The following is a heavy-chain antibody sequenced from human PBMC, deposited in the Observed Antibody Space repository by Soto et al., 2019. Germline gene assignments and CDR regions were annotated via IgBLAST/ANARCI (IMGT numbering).Heavy chain of an antibody. CDR2: ISSSSSYI. V-gene: IGHV3-21*01. Sequence: PGGSLRLSCAASGFTFSSYSMNWVRQAPGKGLEWVSSISSSSSYIYYADSVKGRFTISRDNAKNSLYLQMNSLRAEDTAVYYCARDFDYYDSSGQLYWGQGTLVTVSS. D-gene: IGHD3-22*01. CDR3: ARDFDYYDSSGQLY. CDR1: GFTFSSYS. J-gene: IGHJ4*02.